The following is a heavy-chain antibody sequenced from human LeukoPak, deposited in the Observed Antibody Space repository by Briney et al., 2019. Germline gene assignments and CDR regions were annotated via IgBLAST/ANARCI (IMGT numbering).Heavy chain of an antibody. CDR2: ISGGGEST. J-gene: IGHJ4*02. CDR1: EFTFSSHA. CDR3: AKGKYSSGGVPDY. Sequence: GGSLGLSCVASEFTFSSHAMNWDRQAPGKGLEWVSSISGGGESTYYADSVKGRFTVSRDNSKNTLYLQINSLRGEDTAVYYCAKGKYSSGGVPDYWGQGTLVTVSP. D-gene: IGHD6-19*01. V-gene: IGHV3-23*01.